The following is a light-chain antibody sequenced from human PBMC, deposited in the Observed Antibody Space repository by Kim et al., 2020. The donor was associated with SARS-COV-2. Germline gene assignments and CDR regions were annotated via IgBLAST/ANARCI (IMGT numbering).Light chain of an antibody. CDR2: EDT. CDR1: SGSIASNY. Sequence: NFMLTQPHSVSESPGKTVIISCTGSSGSIASNYVQWYQQRPGSAPTTVIYEDTQRPSGVPDRFSGSIDSSSNSASLTISGLKTEDEADYYCQSYDSTNRGVFGGGTQLTVL. CDR3: QSYDSTNRGV. J-gene: IGLJ3*02. V-gene: IGLV6-57*02.